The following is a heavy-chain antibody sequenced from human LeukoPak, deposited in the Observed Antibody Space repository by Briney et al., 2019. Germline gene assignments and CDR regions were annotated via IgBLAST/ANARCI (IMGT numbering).Heavy chain of an antibody. D-gene: IGHD5-24*01. CDR2: ISYDGSNK. J-gene: IGHJ4*02. Sequence: GGSLRLSCAASGFTFSSYAMHWVRQASGKGLEWVAVISYDGSNKYYADSVKGRFTISRDNSKNTLYLQMNSLRAEDTAVYYCARSKARRGASFDYWGQGTLVTVSS. CDR1: GFTFSSYA. V-gene: IGHV3-30*04. CDR3: ARSKARRGASFDY.